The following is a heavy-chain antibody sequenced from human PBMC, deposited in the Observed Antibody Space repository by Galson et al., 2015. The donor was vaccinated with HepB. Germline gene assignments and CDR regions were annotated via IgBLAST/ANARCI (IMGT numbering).Heavy chain of an antibody. J-gene: IGHJ4*02. CDR3: TTGKWELLLY. CDR2: IKSKTDGGTT. V-gene: IGHV3-15*01. Sequence: SLRLSCAASGFNFSNAWMSWVLQAPGKGLEWVGRIKSKTDGGTTDYAAFVKGRFTISRDDSKNTLYLQMNSLKTEDTAVYYCTTGKWELLLYWGQGTLVTVSS. D-gene: IGHD1-26*01. CDR1: GFNFSNAW.